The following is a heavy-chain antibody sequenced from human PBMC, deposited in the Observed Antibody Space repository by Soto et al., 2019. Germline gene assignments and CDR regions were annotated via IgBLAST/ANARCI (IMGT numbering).Heavy chain of an antibody. CDR1: GYTFTGYY. CDR2: INPNSGGT. D-gene: IGHD3-22*01. J-gene: IGHJ4*02. V-gene: IGHV1-2*02. CDR3: ARDATMIVVVPRAYFDY. Sequence: ASVKVSCKASGYTFTGYYMHWVRQAPGQGLEWMGWINPNSGGTNYAQKFQGRVTMARDTSISTAYMELSRLRSDDTAVYYCARDATMIVVVPRAYFDYWGQGTLVTVSS.